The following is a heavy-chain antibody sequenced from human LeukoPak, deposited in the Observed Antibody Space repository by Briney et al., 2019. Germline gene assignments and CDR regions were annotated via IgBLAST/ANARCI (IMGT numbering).Heavy chain of an antibody. CDR2: ISGSGGST. V-gene: IGHV3-23*01. CDR1: GFTFSSYG. CDR3: AKDRWVSSSWYDEGGY. J-gene: IGHJ4*02. D-gene: IGHD6-13*01. Sequence: PGGSLRLSCAASGFTFSSYGMSWVRQAPGKGLEWVSAISGSGGSTYYADSVKGRFTISRDNSKNTLYLQMNSLRAEDTAVYYCAKDRWVSSSWYDEGGYWGQGTLVTVSS.